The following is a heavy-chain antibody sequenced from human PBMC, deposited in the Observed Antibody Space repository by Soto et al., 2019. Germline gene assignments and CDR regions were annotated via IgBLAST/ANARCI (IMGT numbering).Heavy chain of an antibody. CDR3: ARVEYVSYLGGMDV. Sequence: GGSLRLSCAASGFTFSSYSMNWVRQAPGKGLEWVSYISSSSTIYYADSVKGRFTISRDNAKNSLYLQMNSLRDEDTAVYYCARVEYVSYLGGMDVWGQGTTVTVSS. V-gene: IGHV3-48*02. D-gene: IGHD2-2*01. CDR2: ISSSSTI. J-gene: IGHJ6*02. CDR1: GFTFSSYS.